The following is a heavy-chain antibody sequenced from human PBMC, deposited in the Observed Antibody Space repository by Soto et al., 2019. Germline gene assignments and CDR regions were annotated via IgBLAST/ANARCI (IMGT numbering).Heavy chain of an antibody. CDR2: ISSSSSTI. Sequence: GGSLRLSCAASGFTFSSYGMNWVRQAPGKGLEWVSYISSSSSTIYYADSVKGRFTISRDNAKNSLYLQMNSLRDEDTAVYYCASYYDFWSDRMDVWGQGTTVTVSS. D-gene: IGHD3-3*01. V-gene: IGHV3-48*02. CDR3: ASYYDFWSDRMDV. J-gene: IGHJ6*02. CDR1: GFTFSSYG.